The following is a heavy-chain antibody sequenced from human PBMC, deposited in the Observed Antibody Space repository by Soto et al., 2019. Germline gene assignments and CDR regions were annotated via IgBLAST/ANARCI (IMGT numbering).Heavy chain of an antibody. CDR2: ISYDGSNK. V-gene: IGHV3-30*18. J-gene: IGHJ4*02. D-gene: IGHD6-13*01. Sequence: QVQLVESGGGVVQPGRSLRLSCAASGFTFSSYGMHWVRQARGKGLEWVAVISYDGSNKYYADSVKGRFTISRDNSKNTLYLQMNSLRTEDTAVYYCAKDIQAAAATTRVFDYWGQGTLVTVSS. CDR3: AKDIQAAAATTRVFDY. CDR1: GFTFSSYG.